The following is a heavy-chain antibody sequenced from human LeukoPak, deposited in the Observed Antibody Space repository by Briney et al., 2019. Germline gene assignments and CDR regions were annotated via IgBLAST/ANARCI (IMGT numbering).Heavy chain of an antibody. Sequence: GGSLRLSCAASGFTFSSYSMNWVRQAPGKGLEWVSYISSSGSSIYYADSVKGRFTISRDNAKNSLYLQMNSLGAEDTAVYYCARDPYSGNSDSDYFDYWGQGTLVTVSS. CDR1: GFTFSSYS. V-gene: IGHV3-48*04. J-gene: IGHJ4*02. D-gene: IGHD4-23*01. CDR3: ARDPYSGNSDSDYFDY. CDR2: ISSSGSSI.